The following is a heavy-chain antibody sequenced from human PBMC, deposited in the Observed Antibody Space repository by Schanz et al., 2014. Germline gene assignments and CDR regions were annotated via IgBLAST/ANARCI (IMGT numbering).Heavy chain of an antibody. J-gene: IGHJ6*02. V-gene: IGHV4-59*01. D-gene: IGHD5-12*01. CDR3: ARAEINSGYARYYYGLDV. CDR2: IYYSGST. CDR1: GGSISTYY. Sequence: QVQLQESGPGVVKPSETLSLTCTVSGGSISTYYWSWIRQPPGKGLEWIGYIYYSGSTNYNPSLKSRVTISVDTSKNQFSLKLSSVTAADTAVYYCARAEINSGYARYYYGLDVWGQGTTVTVSS.